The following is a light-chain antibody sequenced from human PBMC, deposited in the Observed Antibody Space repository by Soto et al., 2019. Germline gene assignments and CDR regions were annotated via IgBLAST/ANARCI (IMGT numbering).Light chain of an antibody. V-gene: IGLV2-8*01. Sequence: QSALTQPPSASGSPGQSVTISCTGTSSDVGGYNYVSWYQQHPGKAPKLMMYEVSNLPSGVPDRFSGSKAGNTASLTVSGLQGEDEADYYCSSYAGSNNRVVFGGGTKLTVL. CDR1: SSDVGGYNY. J-gene: IGLJ2*01. CDR3: SSYAGSNNRVV. CDR2: EVS.